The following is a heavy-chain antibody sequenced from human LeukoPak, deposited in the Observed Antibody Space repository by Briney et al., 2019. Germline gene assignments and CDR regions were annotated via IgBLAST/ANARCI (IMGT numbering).Heavy chain of an antibody. V-gene: IGHV4-59*01. Sequence: SETLSLTRTVSGGSISSYYWSWIRHPPGQGLEWMGYTYYSGSTNYNPSLKSRVTISVDTSKNQFSLKLSSVTAADTAVYYCASQTYGDYGSSWYYMDVWGKGTTVTISS. D-gene: IGHD4-17*01. CDR1: GGSISSYY. J-gene: IGHJ6*03. CDR3: ASQTYGDYGSSWYYMDV. CDR2: TYYSGST.